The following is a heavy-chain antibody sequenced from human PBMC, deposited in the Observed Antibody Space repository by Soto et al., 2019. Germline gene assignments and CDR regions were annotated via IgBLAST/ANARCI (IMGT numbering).Heavy chain of an antibody. CDR3: AKDRYYSGSCDDAFDI. CDR1: GFTFSSYA. Sequence: GGSLRLSCAASGFTFSSYAMSWVRQAPGKGLEWVSAISGSGGSTYYADSVKGRFTISRDNSKNTLYLQMNSLRAEDTAVYYCAKDRYYSGSCDDAFDIWGQGTMVTVSS. CDR2: ISGSGGST. J-gene: IGHJ3*02. V-gene: IGHV3-23*01. D-gene: IGHD1-26*01.